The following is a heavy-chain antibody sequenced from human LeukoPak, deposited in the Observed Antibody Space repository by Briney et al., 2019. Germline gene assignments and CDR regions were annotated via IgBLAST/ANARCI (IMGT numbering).Heavy chain of an antibody. CDR3: VVSPDQDFFDY. Sequence: SQTLSLTCTVSGISINSHYPNWIRHPPGKGLEWIGHIYGSGRTSYNPSLKRRVTMSVDTSKRQFSLNLKSLTAADTAVYYCVVSPDQDFFDYWGQGPLVTVSS. V-gene: IGHV4-4*09. CDR1: GISINSHY. CDR2: IYGSGRT. J-gene: IGHJ4*02. D-gene: IGHD1-14*01.